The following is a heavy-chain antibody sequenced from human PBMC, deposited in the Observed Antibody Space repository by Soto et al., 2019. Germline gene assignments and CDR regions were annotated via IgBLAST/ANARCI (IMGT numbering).Heavy chain of an antibody. CDR1: GFIFSSYS. CDR2: ISSTGSII. CDR3: ARGRGALYEFAD. Sequence: EVQLLESGGGLIQPGGSLSLSCAASGFIFSSYSMNWVRQAPGKGLEWVSYISSTGSIIYYADSVKGRFTISRDNAKNSLYLQMNSLRDEDTAVDYGARGRGALYEFADCGQRTLVTVS. V-gene: IGHV3-48*02. D-gene: IGHD3-3*01. J-gene: IGHJ4*02.